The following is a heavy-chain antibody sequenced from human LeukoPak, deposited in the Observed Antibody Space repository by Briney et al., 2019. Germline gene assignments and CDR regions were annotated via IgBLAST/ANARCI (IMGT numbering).Heavy chain of an antibody. CDR1: GGTFSSYA. Sequence: SVKVSCKASGGTFSSYAISWVRQAPGQGLEWMGGIIPIFGTANYAQKFQGRVTITADKSTSTAYMELSSLRSEDTAVYYCTLGAPFYYYGMDVWGKGTTVTVSS. D-gene: IGHD3-16*01. CDR3: TLGAPFYYYGMDV. CDR2: IIPIFGTA. V-gene: IGHV1-69*06. J-gene: IGHJ6*04.